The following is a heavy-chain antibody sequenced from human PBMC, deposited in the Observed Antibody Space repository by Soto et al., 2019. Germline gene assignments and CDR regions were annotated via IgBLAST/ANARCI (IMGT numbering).Heavy chain of an antibody. V-gene: IGHV4-34*01. CDR3: ARHGGYDPQPFDY. CDR2: INHSGST. J-gene: IGHJ4*02. D-gene: IGHD5-12*01. Sequence: PSETLSLTCAVYGGSFSGYYWSWIRQPPGKGLEWIGEINHSGSTDYNPSLKSRVTISVDTSKNQFSLKLSSVTAADTAVYYCARHGGYDPQPFDYWGQGTLVTVSS. CDR1: GGSFSGYY.